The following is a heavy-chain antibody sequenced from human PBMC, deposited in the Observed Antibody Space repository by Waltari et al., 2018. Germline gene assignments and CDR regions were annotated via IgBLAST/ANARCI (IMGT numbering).Heavy chain of an antibody. Sequence: QVQLVQSGSELKKTGASVKVSCKASGYTFTNYAINWLRQAPGQGLELMGWINTNTGNPTYVQGFTGRFVFSLDTSVSTAYLQINSLKADDTAVYYCAREVVPAATIVVNWFDPWGQGTLVTVSS. V-gene: IGHV7-4-1*02. CDR2: INTNTGNP. J-gene: IGHJ5*02. CDR3: AREVVPAATIVVNWFDP. D-gene: IGHD2-2*01. CDR1: GYTFTNYA.